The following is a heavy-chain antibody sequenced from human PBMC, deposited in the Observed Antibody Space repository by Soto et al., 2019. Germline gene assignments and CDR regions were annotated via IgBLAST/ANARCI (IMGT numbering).Heavy chain of an antibody. CDR3: AKGFRDYYDTSGYYLDY. D-gene: IGHD3-22*01. J-gene: IGHJ4*02. CDR1: GFTFSDFG. CDR2: ISYDGSNK. Sequence: QVQLVESGGGVVQPGRSLRLSCAASGFTFSDFGMHWVRQAPGKGLEWVAVISYDGSNKYYADFVKGRFTISRDNSKTTLYLQMNSLRPEDTAVYYCAKGFRDYYDTSGYYLDYWGQGTLVTVSS. V-gene: IGHV3-30*18.